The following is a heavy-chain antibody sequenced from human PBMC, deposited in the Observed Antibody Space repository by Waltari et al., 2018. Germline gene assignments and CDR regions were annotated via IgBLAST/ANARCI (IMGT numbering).Heavy chain of an antibody. Sequence: EVQLVESGGGLXQPGGSLRLSXVASGXTLSSXWMHWXRQAPGKGRGCVSRFKSDGSGTTYXDSVKGRFTSSRXNAXNTLXXQXNSLRAEXXXVYYXVRGYGRGVTXGDYFEYXGQGTLVTVXS. V-gene: IGHV3-74*01. CDR2: FKSDGSGT. J-gene: IGHJ4*02. D-gene: IGHD4-17*01. CDR3: VRGYGRGVTXGDYFEY. CDR1: GXTLSSXW.